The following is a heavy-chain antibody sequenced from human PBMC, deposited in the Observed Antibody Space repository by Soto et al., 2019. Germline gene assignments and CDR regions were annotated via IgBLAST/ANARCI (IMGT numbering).Heavy chain of an antibody. Sequence: EVQLVESGGGLVKPGDSLRLSCAVSGLKFSDAWMNWVRQAPGKGLEWVGRIKSKGDGETKDYAAPVKGRFAISRDDSRDTLYLQMNSLKIEDTAVYYCAWDNSGRFRTGHWGQGTLVTVS. CDR1: GLKFSDAW. J-gene: IGHJ4*02. D-gene: IGHD4-4*01. CDR2: IKSKGDGETK. V-gene: IGHV3-15*07. CDR3: AWDNSGRFRTGH.